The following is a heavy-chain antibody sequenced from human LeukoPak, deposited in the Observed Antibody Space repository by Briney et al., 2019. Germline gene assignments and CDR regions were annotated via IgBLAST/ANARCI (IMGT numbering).Heavy chain of an antibody. CDR3: AKMKGITMVRGTFYY. Sequence: GGSLRLSCAASGFTFSSYAMTWVRQAPGKGLEWVSSISGSGGNTYYADSVKGRFTFSRDNSKNTLYLQMSSLRAEDTAVYYCAKMKGITMVRGTFYYWGQGTLVTVAS. CDR2: ISGSGGNT. V-gene: IGHV3-23*01. J-gene: IGHJ4*02. CDR1: GFTFSSYA. D-gene: IGHD3-10*01.